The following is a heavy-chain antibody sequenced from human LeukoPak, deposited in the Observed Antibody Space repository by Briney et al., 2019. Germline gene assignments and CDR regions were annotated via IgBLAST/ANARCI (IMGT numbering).Heavy chain of an antibody. J-gene: IGHJ3*02. Sequence: GESLKISCKGSGYTFSTYWIAWVRQMPGKGLEWMGIIYPGDSDTRYSPSFQGQVTISADKSFTTAYLQWSRLNAWATAMSCSARGMLGNTLNRLLFDIWGQGTMVTVSS. CDR3: ARGMLGNTLNRLLFDI. CDR1: GYTFSTYW. V-gene: IGHV5-51*01. CDR2: IYPGDSDT. D-gene: IGHD2-21*01.